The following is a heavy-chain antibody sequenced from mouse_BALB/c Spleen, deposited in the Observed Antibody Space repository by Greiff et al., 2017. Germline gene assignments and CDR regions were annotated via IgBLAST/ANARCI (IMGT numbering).Heavy chain of an antibody. D-gene: IGHD2-10*02. J-gene: IGHJ4*01. Sequence: EVQLQESGGGLVKPGGSLKLSCAASGFTFSSYTMSWVRQTPEKRLEWVATISSGGSYTYYPDSVKGRFTISRDNAKNTLYLQMSSLKSEDTAMYYCTREGYGNYVLAMDYWGQGTSVTVSS. CDR1: GFTFSSYT. V-gene: IGHV5-6-4*01. CDR3: TREGYGNYVLAMDY. CDR2: ISSGGSYT.